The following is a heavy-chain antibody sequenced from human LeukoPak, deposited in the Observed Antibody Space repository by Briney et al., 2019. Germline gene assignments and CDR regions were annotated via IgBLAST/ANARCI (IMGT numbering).Heavy chain of an antibody. J-gene: IGHJ4*02. CDR1: GFTFTDHP. CDR2: ISYDGSNK. V-gene: IGHV3-30-3*01. Sequence: GGSLRLSCVASGFTFTDHPMNWVRQAPGKGLEWVAVISYDGSNKYYADSVKGRFTISRDNSKNTLYLQMNSLRAEDTAVYYCARSLHSGSYYSLDYWGQGTLVIVSS. CDR3: ARSLHSGSYYSLDY. D-gene: IGHD1-26*01.